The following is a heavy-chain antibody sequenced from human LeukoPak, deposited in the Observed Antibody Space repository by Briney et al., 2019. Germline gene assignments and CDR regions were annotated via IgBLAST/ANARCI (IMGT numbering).Heavy chain of an antibody. J-gene: IGHJ4*02. CDR2: LSASGGTT. Sequence: GGSLRLSCSASGFTFSTYAMTWVRQAPGKGLEWVSALSASGGTTYSADSVQGRFTISRDNAKNSLYLQMNSQRAEDGAVYYCARPGKAVAGEFFDYWGQGTLVTVPS. CDR3: ARPGKAVAGEFFDY. V-gene: IGHV3-23*01. CDR1: GFTFSTYA. D-gene: IGHD6-19*01.